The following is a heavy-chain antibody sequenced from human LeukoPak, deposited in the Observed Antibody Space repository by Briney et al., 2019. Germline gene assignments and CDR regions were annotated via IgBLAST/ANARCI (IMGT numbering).Heavy chain of an antibody. J-gene: IGHJ4*02. CDR1: GFSFSINA. D-gene: IGHD5-24*01. CDR2: ISSSGSTI. CDR3: TRDSARRDGYNFDY. V-gene: IGHV3-48*04. Sequence: GGSLRLSCAASGFSFSINAMTWVRQAPGKGLEWVSYISSSGSTIYYADSVKGRFTISRDNAKNSLYLQMNSLRTEDTAVYYCTRDSARRDGYNFDYWGQGTLVTVSS.